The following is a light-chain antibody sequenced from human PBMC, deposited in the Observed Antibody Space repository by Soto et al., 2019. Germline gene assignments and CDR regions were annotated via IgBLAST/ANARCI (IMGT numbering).Light chain of an antibody. CDR2: KAS. Sequence: EIQMTQYPSTLSGSVGDRFTITCLASQTISSWLAWYQQKPGKAPKLLIYKASTLKSGVPSRFSGSGSGTEFTLTISSLQPDDFATYYCQHYNSYSEAFGQGTKVDIK. V-gene: IGKV1-5*03. CDR3: QHYNSYSEA. CDR1: QTISSW. J-gene: IGKJ1*01.